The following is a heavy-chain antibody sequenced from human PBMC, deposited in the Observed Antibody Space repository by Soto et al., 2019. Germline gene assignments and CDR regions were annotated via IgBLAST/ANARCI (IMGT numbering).Heavy chain of an antibody. CDR2: ISWDGRST. D-gene: IGHD4-17*01. CDR3: GKDGAVSDYTYLDY. V-gene: IGHV3-43*01. CDR1: GFTFDDYS. J-gene: IGHJ4*02. Sequence: EVQLVESAGVVVQPGGSLRLSCAASGFTFDDYSMHWVRQAPGKGLEWVSLISWDGRSTYYADSVEGRFTISRDNSKNSLYLQMNSLTTEDTAFYYCGKDGAVSDYTYLDYWGQGALVTVSS.